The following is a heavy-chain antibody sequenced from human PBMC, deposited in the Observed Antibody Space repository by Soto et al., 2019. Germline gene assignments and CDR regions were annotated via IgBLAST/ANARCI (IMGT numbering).Heavy chain of an antibody. Sequence: GGSLRLSCAASGFTFSSYAMHWVRQAPGKGLEWVAVISYDGSNKYYADSVKGRFTISRDNSKNTLYLQMNSLRAEDTAVYYCAREGGLRILYGMDVWGQGTTVTVSS. J-gene: IGHJ6*02. CDR1: GFTFSSYA. CDR3: AREGGLRILYGMDV. V-gene: IGHV3-30-3*01. D-gene: IGHD5-12*01. CDR2: ISYDGSNK.